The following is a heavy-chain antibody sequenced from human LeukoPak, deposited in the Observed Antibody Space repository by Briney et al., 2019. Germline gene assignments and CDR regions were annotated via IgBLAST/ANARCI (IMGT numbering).Heavy chain of an antibody. CDR2: IYYSGST. CDR1: GGSISSYY. D-gene: IGHD3-16*02. Sequence: PSETLSLTCTVSGGSISSYYWSWIRRPPGKGLEWIGYIYYSGSTNYNPSLKSRVTISVDTSKNQFSLKLSSVTAADTAVYYCARDRSMDAFDIWGQGTMVTVSS. CDR3: ARDRSMDAFDI. J-gene: IGHJ3*02. V-gene: IGHV4-59*01.